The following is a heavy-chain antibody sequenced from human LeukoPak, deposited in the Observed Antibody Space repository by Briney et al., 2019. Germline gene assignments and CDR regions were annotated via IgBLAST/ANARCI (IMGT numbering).Heavy chain of an antibody. J-gene: IGHJ3*02. CDR1: GFTFSSYG. CDR3: AKDTTSGSYYMLRVSAFDI. D-gene: IGHD1-26*01. Sequence: PGGSLRLSCAASGFTFSSYGMHWVRQAPGKGLEWAAVISYDGSNKYYADSVKGRFTISRDNSKNTLYLQMNSLRAEDTAVYYCAKDTTSGSYYMLRVSAFDIWGQGTMVTVSS. CDR2: ISYDGSNK. V-gene: IGHV3-30*18.